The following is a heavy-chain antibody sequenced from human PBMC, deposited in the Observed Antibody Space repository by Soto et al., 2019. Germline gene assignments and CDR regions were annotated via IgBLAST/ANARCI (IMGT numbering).Heavy chain of an antibody. D-gene: IGHD3-22*01. CDR2: ISYDGSNK. CDR1: GFTFSSYG. J-gene: IGHJ3*02. CDR3: AKGYYYYDSSGPDAFDI. Sequence: GGSLRLSCAASGFTFSSYGMHWVRQAPGKGLEWVAVISYDGSNKYYADSVKGRFTISRDKSKNTLYLQMNSLRAEDTAVYYCAKGYYYYDSSGPDAFDIWGQGTMVT. V-gene: IGHV3-30*18.